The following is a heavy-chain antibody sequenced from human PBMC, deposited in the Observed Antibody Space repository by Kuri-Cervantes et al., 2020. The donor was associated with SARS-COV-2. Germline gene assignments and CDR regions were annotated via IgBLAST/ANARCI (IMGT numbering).Heavy chain of an antibody. D-gene: IGHD6-19*01. J-gene: IGHJ6*03. V-gene: IGHV4-34*01. Sequence: GSLRLSCTVSGGSISNFHWNWVRQPPGKGLEWIGEINYSGTTNYNPSLKSRVTISVDTSKNQFSLNLTSVTAADTAVYYCARLRRHNNGWFATGYYMDVWGKGTTVTVSS. CDR1: GGSISNFH. CDR2: INYSGTT. CDR3: ARLRRHNNGWFATGYYMDV.